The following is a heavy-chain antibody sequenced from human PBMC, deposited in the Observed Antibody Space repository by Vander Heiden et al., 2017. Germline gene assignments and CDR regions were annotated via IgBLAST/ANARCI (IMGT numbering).Heavy chain of an antibody. J-gene: IGHJ2*01. CDR1: GFTFNTYA. CDR2: ISYDGSNK. Sequence: QVQRVESGGGVVQPGRSLRLSCAASGFTFNTYAIHWVRQAPGKGLEWVAVISYDGSNKYYADSVKGRFTISRDNSKNTLYLQMNSLRAEDTAVYYCARERSYYDSSGYYAPYFDLWGRGTLVTVSS. D-gene: IGHD3-22*01. V-gene: IGHV3-30*04. CDR3: ARERSYYDSSGYYAPYFDL.